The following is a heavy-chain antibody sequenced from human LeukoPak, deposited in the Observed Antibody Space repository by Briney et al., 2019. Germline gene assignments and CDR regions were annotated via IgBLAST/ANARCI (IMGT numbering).Heavy chain of an antibody. J-gene: IGHJ6*03. Sequence: SETLSLTCTVSGGFITSDYWSWIRQPPGKGLEWIGSIYDSASTNYNPSLKSRVTISVGTSKNQFSLKLSSVTAADTAVYFCARSRGYDSSGYDYLNYYYYYMDVWGKGATVTITS. CDR3: ARSRGYDSSGYDYLNYYYYYMDV. CDR1: GGFITSDY. V-gene: IGHV4-59*01. D-gene: IGHD3-22*01. CDR2: IYDSAST.